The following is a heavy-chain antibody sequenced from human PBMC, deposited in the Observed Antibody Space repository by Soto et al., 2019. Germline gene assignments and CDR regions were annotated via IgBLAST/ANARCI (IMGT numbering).Heavy chain of an antibody. V-gene: IGHV4-4*02. CDR1: GGSISSSNW. D-gene: IGHD2-15*01. J-gene: IGHJ2*01. CDR3: PREFTPLHPDWYFDL. Sequence: SETLSLTCAVSGGSISSSNWWSWVRQPPGKGLEWIGEIYHSGSTNYNPSLKSRVTISVDKSKNQFSLKLSSVTAAYTALFYCPREFTPLHPDWYFDLWGGGSLVTVSS. CDR2: IYHSGST.